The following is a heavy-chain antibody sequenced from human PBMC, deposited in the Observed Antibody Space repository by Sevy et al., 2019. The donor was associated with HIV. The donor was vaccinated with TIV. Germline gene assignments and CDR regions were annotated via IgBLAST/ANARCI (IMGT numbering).Heavy chain of an antibody. CDR1: GFTFSGYA. Sequence: GGSLRLSCAASGFTFSGYAMHWVRQAPGKGLEWVAVISFDGSNKYYADSVKGRFTISRDNSKNTLYLQMNSLRAEDTAVYYCARSPSGVLDYWGQGTLVTVSS. CDR3: ARSPSGVLDY. V-gene: IGHV3-30-3*01. D-gene: IGHD3-10*01. J-gene: IGHJ4*02. CDR2: ISFDGSNK.